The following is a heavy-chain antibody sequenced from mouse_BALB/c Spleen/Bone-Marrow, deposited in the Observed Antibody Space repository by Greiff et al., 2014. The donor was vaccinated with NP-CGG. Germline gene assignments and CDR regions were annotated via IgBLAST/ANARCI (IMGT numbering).Heavy chain of an antibody. CDR2: IDPENGNT. Sequence: VQLKQSGADIVRPGALVKLSCKASGFNIKDYYMQWVKQRPEQGLEWIGWIDPENGNTIYDPKFQGKASITADTSSNTAYLQLSSLTSEDTAVYYCARGDGYAMDYWGQGTSVTVSS. CDR1: GFNIKDYY. CDR3: ARGDGYAMDY. V-gene: IGHV14-1*02. J-gene: IGHJ4*01.